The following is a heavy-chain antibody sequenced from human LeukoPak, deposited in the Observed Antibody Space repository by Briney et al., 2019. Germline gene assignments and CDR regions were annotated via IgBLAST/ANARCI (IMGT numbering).Heavy chain of an antibody. J-gene: IGHJ6*03. Sequence: SETLSLTCTVSGGSISSGSYYWSWIRQPAGKGLEWIGRIYTSGSTNYNPSLKSRVTISVDTSKNQFSLKLSSVTAADTAVYYCARDQIYYGSSGYYAYYYYMDVWGKGTTVTISS. CDR2: IYTSGST. D-gene: IGHD3-22*01. V-gene: IGHV4-61*02. CDR3: ARDQIYYGSSGYYAYYYYMDV. CDR1: GGSISSGSYY.